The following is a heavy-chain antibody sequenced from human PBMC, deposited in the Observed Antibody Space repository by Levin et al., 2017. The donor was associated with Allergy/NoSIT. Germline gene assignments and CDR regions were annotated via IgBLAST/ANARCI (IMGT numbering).Heavy chain of an antibody. CDR1: GILFSSYD. D-gene: IGHD3-22*01. Sequence: GESLKISCAASGILFSSYDMNWVRQAPGKGLEWVSSISAGGNYIYYADSVKGRFTISRDNAKNSLFLQMNSLRAEDTAVYYCSSWAMYHYDRSAFDYFYYAMDVWGQGTTVTVSS. CDR2: ISAGGNYI. J-gene: IGHJ6*02. V-gene: IGHV3-21*01. CDR3: SSWAMYHYDRSAFDYFYYAMDV.